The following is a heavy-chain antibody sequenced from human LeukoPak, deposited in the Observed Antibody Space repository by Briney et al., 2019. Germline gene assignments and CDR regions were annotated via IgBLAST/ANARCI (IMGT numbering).Heavy chain of an antibody. Sequence: ASVKVSCKASGGTCSSYAISWVRQAPGQGLEWMGGIIPIFGTANYAQKFQGRVTITADESTSTAYMELSSLRSEDTAVYYCARGFDNDEEWYFQHWGQGTLVTVSS. V-gene: IGHV1-69*01. D-gene: IGHD3-9*01. CDR2: IIPIFGTA. CDR1: GGTCSSYA. J-gene: IGHJ1*01. CDR3: ARGFDNDEEWYFQH.